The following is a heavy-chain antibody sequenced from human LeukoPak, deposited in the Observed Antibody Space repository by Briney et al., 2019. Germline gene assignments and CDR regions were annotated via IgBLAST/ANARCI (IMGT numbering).Heavy chain of an antibody. J-gene: IGHJ4*02. CDR3: AKDILAAGLFFDY. D-gene: IGHD6-13*01. V-gene: IGHV3-11*01. Sequence: GGSLRLSCAASGFTFSDFYMGWIRQAPGKGLKWVSYISPGVGTVYYADSVKGRFTISRDNTKNSLYLQMNGLRTEDTALYHCAKDILAAGLFFDYWGQGTLVTVSS. CDR2: ISPGVGTV. CDR1: GFTFSDFY.